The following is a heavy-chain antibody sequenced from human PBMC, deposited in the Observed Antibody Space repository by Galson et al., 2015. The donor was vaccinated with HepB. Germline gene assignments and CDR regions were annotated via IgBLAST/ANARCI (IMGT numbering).Heavy chain of an antibody. CDR1: GFTVSSNY. CDR3: ARGSVVVVAATPGYDY. D-gene: IGHD2-15*01. CDR2: IYSGGST. Sequence: SLRLSCAASGFTVSSNYMSWVRQAPGKGLEWVSVIYSGGSTYYADSVKGRFTISRDNSKNTLYLQMNSLRAEDTAVYYCARGSVVVVAATPGYDYWGQGTLVTVSS. J-gene: IGHJ4*02. V-gene: IGHV3-66*01.